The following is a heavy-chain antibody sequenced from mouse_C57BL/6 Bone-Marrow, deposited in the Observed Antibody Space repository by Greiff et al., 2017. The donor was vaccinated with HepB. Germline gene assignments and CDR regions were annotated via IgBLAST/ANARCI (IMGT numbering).Heavy chain of an antibody. D-gene: IGHD1-1*01. CDR3: ARSPITTVVPYWYFDV. CDR1: GFSINSDCY. Sequence: DVMLVESGPSLVRPSQTLSLTCTVTGFSINSDCYWIWIRQFPGNKLEYIGYTFYSGITYYNPSLESRTYITRDTSKNQFSLKLSSWTTEDTATYYCARSPITTVVPYWYFDVWGTGTTVTVSS. V-gene: IGHV3-3*01. CDR2: TFYSGIT. J-gene: IGHJ1*03.